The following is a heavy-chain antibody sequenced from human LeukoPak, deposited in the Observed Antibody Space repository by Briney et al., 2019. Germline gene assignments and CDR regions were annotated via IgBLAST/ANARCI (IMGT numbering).Heavy chain of an antibody. V-gene: IGHV4-59*01. J-gene: IGHJ4*02. CDR3: ARGGWPNFDY. CDR2: IYYSGST. Sequence: SETLSLTCTVSGGSICSYYWSWIRQPPGKGLEWIGYIYYSGSTNYNPSLKSRVTISVDTSKNQFSLKLSSVTAADTAVYYCARGGWPNFDYWGQGTLVTVSS. CDR1: GGSICSYY. D-gene: IGHD2-15*01.